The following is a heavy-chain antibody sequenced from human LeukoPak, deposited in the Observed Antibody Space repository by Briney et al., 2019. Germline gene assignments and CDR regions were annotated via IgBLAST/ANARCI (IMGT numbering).Heavy chain of an antibody. Sequence: SETLSLTCTVSGGSISSSSYYWGWIRQSPGKGLEWIGSIYYSGSTYYNPSLKSRVTISVDTSKNQFSLKLSSVTAADTAVYYCARFDDPNWFDPWGQGTLVTVSS. D-gene: IGHD3-10*01. V-gene: IGHV4-39*01. CDR2: IYYSGST. CDR3: ARFDDPNWFDP. J-gene: IGHJ5*02. CDR1: GGSISSSSYY.